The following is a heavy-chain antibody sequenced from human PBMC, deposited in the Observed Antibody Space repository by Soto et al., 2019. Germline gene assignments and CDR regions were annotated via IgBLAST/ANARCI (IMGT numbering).Heavy chain of an antibody. D-gene: IGHD6-6*01. J-gene: IGHJ4*02. CDR3: AKDRIRRTSYFDY. CDR2: ISYNGDKT. CDR1: GFSFNTYG. V-gene: IGHV3-30*18. Sequence: QVQLLESGGGVVQPGRSLRLSCAASGFSFNTYGMHWVRQAPGKGLEWVAVISYNGDKTFYADSVKGRFTISRDNSQSTLYLQMNSLRPEDTAVYYCAKDRIRRTSYFDYWGQGTLVTVSS.